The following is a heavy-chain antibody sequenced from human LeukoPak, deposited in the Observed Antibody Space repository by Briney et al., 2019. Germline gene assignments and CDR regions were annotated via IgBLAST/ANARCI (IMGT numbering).Heavy chain of an antibody. CDR2: INTSGGSA. V-gene: IGHV3-23*01. Sequence: GGSLRLSCAASGFTFSNYVMSWVRQAPGKGLESVSCINTSGGSACYADSVKGRFTISRDNSKNTLYLQMNSLRVEDTAVYYCAALVRGPRSFDPWGRGTLLTVSS. CDR3: AALVRGPRSFDP. D-gene: IGHD3-10*02. CDR1: GFTFSNYV. J-gene: IGHJ5*02.